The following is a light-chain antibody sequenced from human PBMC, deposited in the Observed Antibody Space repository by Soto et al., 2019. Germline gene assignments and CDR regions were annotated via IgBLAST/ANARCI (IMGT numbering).Light chain of an antibody. J-gene: IGKJ2*01. CDR1: QNVLYSSNNNNY. Sequence: DIVMTQSPDSLAVSLGERATINCKSSQNVLYSSNNNNYLAWFQQKPGQPPKLLIYWASTRESGVPDRFSGSGSGTDFTLTISSLQAEDVAVYYCQQYYSTPYTFGQETKLEIK. CDR3: QQYYSTPYT. V-gene: IGKV4-1*01. CDR2: WAS.